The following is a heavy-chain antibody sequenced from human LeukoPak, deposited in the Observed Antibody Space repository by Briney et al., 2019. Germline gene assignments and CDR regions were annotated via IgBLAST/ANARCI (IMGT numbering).Heavy chain of an antibody. Sequence: PGGSQRLSCAASGLIVSSNYMSWVRQAPGKGLEWVSLISGDGGSTYYTDSVKGRFTISRDNSKNSLYLQMNSLRTDDTALYYCAKESYDILTGPTFDYWGQGTLVTVSS. CDR1: GLIVSSNY. J-gene: IGHJ4*02. D-gene: IGHD3-9*01. V-gene: IGHV3-43*02. CDR3: AKESYDILTGPTFDY. CDR2: ISGDGGST.